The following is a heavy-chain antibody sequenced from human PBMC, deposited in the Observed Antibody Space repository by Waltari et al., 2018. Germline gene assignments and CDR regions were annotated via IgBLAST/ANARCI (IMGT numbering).Heavy chain of an antibody. D-gene: IGHD2-8*01. J-gene: IGHJ3*02. V-gene: IGHV1-18*01. CDR3: ARDTERDVLIAISNDAFDI. CDR1: GYTFTSYG. CDR2: ISAYNGNT. Sequence: QVQLVQSGAEVKKPGASVKVSCKASGYTFTSYGISWVRQAPGQGLEWMGWISAYNGNTNYAQKLQGRVTMTTDTSTSTAYMELRSLRSDDTAVYYCARDTERDVLIAISNDAFDIWGQGTMVTVSS.